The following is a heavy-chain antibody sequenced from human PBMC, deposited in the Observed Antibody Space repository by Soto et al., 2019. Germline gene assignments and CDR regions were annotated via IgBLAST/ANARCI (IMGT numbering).Heavy chain of an antibody. Sequence: EVQLLESGGGLVQPGGSLRLSCAASGFTFSSYAMSWVRQAPGKELEWVSATSGSGGSTYYTDSVKGWFTISRDNSKNTLYLQMNSLRAEDTAVYYCAKESYCSGGSCYASWFDPWGQGTLVTVSS. J-gene: IGHJ5*02. CDR1: GFTFSSYA. CDR2: TSGSGGST. D-gene: IGHD2-15*01. CDR3: AKESYCSGGSCYASWFDP. V-gene: IGHV3-23*01.